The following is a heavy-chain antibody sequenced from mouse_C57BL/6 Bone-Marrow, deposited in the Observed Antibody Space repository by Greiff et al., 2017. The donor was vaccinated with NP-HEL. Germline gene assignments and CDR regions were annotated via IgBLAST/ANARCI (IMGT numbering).Heavy chain of an antibody. CDR2: INPSSGYT. Sequence: VKLQESGAELAKPGASVKLSCKASGYTFTSYWLHWVKQRPGQGLEWIGYINPSSGYTKYNQKFKDKATLTADKSSSTAYMQLSSLTYEDSAVYYCARRELRLRRYFDYWGQGTTLTVSS. J-gene: IGHJ2*01. V-gene: IGHV1-7*01. CDR1: GYTFTSYW. D-gene: IGHD3-2*02. CDR3: ARRELRLRRYFDY.